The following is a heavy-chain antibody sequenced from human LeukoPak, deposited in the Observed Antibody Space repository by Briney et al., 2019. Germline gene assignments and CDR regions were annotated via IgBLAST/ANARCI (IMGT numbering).Heavy chain of an antibody. Sequence: SETLSLTCTVSGLSFEHYFWSWIRQPPGKGLEWVGYVYYSGSTDYSPSLESRLTISADTSKNQFSLKLRSVTAADTAVYYCASHRRSHGSEYWGQGTLVTVSS. V-gene: IGHV4-59*08. CDR1: GLSFEHYF. J-gene: IGHJ4*02. D-gene: IGHD3-10*01. CDR2: VYYSGST. CDR3: ASHRRSHGSEY.